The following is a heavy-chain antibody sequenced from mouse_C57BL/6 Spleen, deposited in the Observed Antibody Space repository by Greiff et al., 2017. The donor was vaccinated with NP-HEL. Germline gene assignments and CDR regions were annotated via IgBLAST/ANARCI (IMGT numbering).Heavy chain of an antibody. Sequence: QVQLQQSGAELARPGASVKLSCKASGYTFTRYGISWVKQRTGQGLEWIGEIYPRSGNTYYNEKFKGKATLTADKSSSTAYMELRSLTSEDSAVYFCARFQGPYYGSSPFDYWGQGTTLTVSS. CDR1: GYTFTRYG. CDR3: ARFQGPYYGSSPFDY. D-gene: IGHD1-1*01. J-gene: IGHJ2*01. CDR2: IYPRSGNT. V-gene: IGHV1-81*01.